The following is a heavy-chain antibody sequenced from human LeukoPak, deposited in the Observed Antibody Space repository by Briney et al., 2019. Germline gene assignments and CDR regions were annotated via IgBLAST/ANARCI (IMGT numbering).Heavy chain of an antibody. V-gene: IGHV3-64*01. D-gene: IGHD6-6*01. Sequence: PGGSLRLSCAASGFTFSSYAMHWARQAPGKGLEYVSAISSNGGSTYYANSVKGRFTISRDNSKNTLYLQMGSLRAEDMAVYYCARGEQLGSDYYYYMDVWGKGTTVTVSS. CDR3: ARGEQLGSDYYYYMDV. CDR1: GFTFSSYA. CDR2: ISSNGGST. J-gene: IGHJ6*03.